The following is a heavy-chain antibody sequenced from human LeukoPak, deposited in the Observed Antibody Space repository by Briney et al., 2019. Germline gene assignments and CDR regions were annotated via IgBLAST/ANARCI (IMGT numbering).Heavy chain of an antibody. Sequence: GASVKVSCKASGYTFTGYYMHWVRQAPGQGLEWMGGIIPIFGTANYAQKFQGRVTITADESTSTAYMELSSLRSEDTAVYYCARGVLSRITMVRGALNWFDPWGQGTLVTVSS. CDR2: IIPIFGTA. J-gene: IGHJ5*02. D-gene: IGHD3-10*01. V-gene: IGHV1-69*13. CDR1: GYTFTGYY. CDR3: ARGVLSRITMVRGALNWFDP.